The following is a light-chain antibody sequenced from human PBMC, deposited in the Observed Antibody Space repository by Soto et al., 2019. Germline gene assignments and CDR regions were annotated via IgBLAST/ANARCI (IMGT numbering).Light chain of an antibody. J-gene: IGKJ4*01. V-gene: IGKV1-39*01. CDR2: AAS. CDR1: QNIINY. CDR3: QQSYSVPLT. Sequence: DLPMTQAPSSLSASVGDIVTTTCRASQNIINYLNWYQRKPGKAPKLLIYAASSLQSGVPSRFSGSGSGTDCTLTISSLQPEDVATFYCQQSYSVPLTFGGGTKVDIK.